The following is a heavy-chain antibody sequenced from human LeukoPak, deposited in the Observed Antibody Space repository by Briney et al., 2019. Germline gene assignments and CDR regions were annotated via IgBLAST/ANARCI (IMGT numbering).Heavy chain of an antibody. CDR2: IKQDGSEK. CDR1: GFTFNRNA. CDR3: ARGIAAAGIFDY. Sequence: GGSLRLSCAASGFTFNRNAISWVRQAPGKGLEWVANIKQDGSEKYYVDSVKGRFTISRDNAKNSLYLQMNSLRAEDTAVYYCARGIAAAGIFDYWGQGTLVTVSS. D-gene: IGHD6-13*01. J-gene: IGHJ4*02. V-gene: IGHV3-7*01.